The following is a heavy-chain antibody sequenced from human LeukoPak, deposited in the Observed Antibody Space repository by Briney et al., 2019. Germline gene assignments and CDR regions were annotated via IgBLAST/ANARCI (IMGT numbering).Heavy chain of an antibody. CDR3: ARESSGYSSGWYYFDY. D-gene: IGHD6-19*01. V-gene: IGHV3-30*03. CDR2: ISYDGSNK. Sequence: QAGGSLRLSCAASGFTFSSYGMHWVRQAPGKGLEWVAVISYDGSNKYYADSVKGRFTISRDNSKNTLYLQMNSLRAEDTAVYYCARESSGYSSGWYYFDYWGQGTLVTVSS. J-gene: IGHJ4*02. CDR1: GFTFSSYG.